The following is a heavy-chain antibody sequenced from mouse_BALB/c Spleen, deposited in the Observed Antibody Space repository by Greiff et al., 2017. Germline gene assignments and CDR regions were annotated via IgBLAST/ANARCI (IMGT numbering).Heavy chain of an antibody. J-gene: IGHJ2*01. CDR3: ARYGRSDAGDY. CDR2: INPSSGCT. V-gene: IGHV1-4*02. D-gene: IGHD1-1*02. CDR1: GYTFTSYS. Sequence: QVQLQQSAAELARPGASVKMSCKASGYTFTSYSMHWVNQRPGQGLEWIGYINPSSGCTEYNQKFKDKTTLTADKSSSTAYMQLSSLTSEDSAVYYCARYGRSDAGDYWGQGTTLTVSS.